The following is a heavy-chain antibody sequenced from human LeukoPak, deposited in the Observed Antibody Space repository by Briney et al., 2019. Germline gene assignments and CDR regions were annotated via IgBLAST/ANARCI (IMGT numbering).Heavy chain of an antibody. J-gene: IGHJ6*03. CDR3: ARLADSSSHMDV. D-gene: IGHD6-6*01. CDR1: GYSFTSYW. V-gene: IGHV5-51*01. CDR2: IYPGYSDT. Sequence: ESLKISSNGSGYSFTSYWIGWVSQMPGKDLEWMGIIYPGYSDTRYSPSFQGQVTISADKSISTAYLQWSTLKASDTSMYYCARLADSSSHMDVWGKGTTVTVSS.